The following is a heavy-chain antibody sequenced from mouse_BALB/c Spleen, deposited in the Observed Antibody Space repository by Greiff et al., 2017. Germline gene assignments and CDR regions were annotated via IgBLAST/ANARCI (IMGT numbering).Heavy chain of an antibody. CDR2: IWAGGST. D-gene: IGHD2-1*01. CDR1: GFSLTSYG. V-gene: IGHV2-9*02. Sequence: VQLQQSGPGLVAPSQSLSITCTVSGFSLTSYGVHWVRQPPGKGLEWLGVIWAGGSTNYNSALMFRLSISKDNSKSQVFLKMSSLQTDDTAMYYCARVYGNYDAMDYWGQGTSVTVSS. CDR3: ARVYGNYDAMDY. J-gene: IGHJ4*01.